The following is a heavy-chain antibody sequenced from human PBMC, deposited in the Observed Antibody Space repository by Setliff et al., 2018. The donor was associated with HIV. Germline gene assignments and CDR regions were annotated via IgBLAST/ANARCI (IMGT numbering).Heavy chain of an antibody. CDR3: ARVYNSGYGGQGINWWDDFDS. Sequence: ASVKVSCKASGYTFTNYAIHWVRQAPGQRLEWMGWINAGNGNTKFSEQFQGRVLITSDTSASTVYLFLRSLKSEDTAVYYCARVYNSGYGGQGINWWDDFDSWGKGTLVTVSS. V-gene: IGHV1-3*01. CDR1: GYTFTNYA. D-gene: IGHD3-9*01. CDR2: INAGNGNT. J-gene: IGHJ4*02.